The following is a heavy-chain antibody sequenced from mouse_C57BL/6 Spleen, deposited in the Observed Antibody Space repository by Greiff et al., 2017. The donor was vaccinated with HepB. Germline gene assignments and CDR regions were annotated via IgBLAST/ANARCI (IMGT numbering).Heavy chain of an antibody. D-gene: IGHD1-1*01. CDR2: IDPEDGET. CDR1: GFNIKDYY. V-gene: IGHV14-2*01. CDR3: ASGHYYGSRSGAMDY. J-gene: IGHJ4*01. Sequence: EVQLQESGAELVKPGASVKLSCTASGFNIKDYYMHWVKQRTEQGLEWIGRIDPEDGETKYAPKFQGKATITADASSNTAYLQLSSRTSEDAAVYYCASGHYYGSRSGAMDYWGQGTSVTVSS.